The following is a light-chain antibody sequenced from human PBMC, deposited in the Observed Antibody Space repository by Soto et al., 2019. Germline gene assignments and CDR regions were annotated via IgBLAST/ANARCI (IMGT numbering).Light chain of an antibody. V-gene: IGKV1-39*01. CDR2: AAS. Sequence: DIQMTQSPSSLSASVGDRVTITCRASQSISSYLNWYQQKPWKAPKLLIYAASSLQSGVPSRFSGSGSGTDFTLTVSSLQPEDFATYYCQQSYSTPWTFGQGTKAEIK. J-gene: IGKJ1*01. CDR1: QSISSY. CDR3: QQSYSTPWT.